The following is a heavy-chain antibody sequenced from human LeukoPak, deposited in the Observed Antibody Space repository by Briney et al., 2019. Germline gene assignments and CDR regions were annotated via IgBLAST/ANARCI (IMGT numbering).Heavy chain of an antibody. J-gene: IGHJ5*02. V-gene: IGHV3-21*01. CDR2: ISSSSSYI. CDR1: GFTFSSYS. Sequence: GGSLRLSCAASGFTFSSYSMNWVRQAPGKGLEWVSSISSSSSYIYYADSVKGRFTISRDNAKNSLYLQMNSLRAEATAVYYCARVLGQNWFDPWGQGTLVTVSS. CDR3: ARVLGQNWFDP.